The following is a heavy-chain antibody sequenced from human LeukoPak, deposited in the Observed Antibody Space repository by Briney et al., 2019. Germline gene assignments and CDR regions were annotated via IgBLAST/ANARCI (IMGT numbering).Heavy chain of an antibody. CDR3: ARDHRGWIGGY. CDR2: INHSGST. CDR1: GDSISSSSYY. V-gene: IGHV4-39*07. D-gene: IGHD6-19*01. J-gene: IGHJ4*02. Sequence: PSETLSLTCTVSGDSISSSSYYWRWIRQPPGKGLEWIGEINHSGSTNYNPSLKSRVTISVDTSKNQFSLKLSSVTAADTAVYYCARDHRGWIGGYWGQGTLVTVSS.